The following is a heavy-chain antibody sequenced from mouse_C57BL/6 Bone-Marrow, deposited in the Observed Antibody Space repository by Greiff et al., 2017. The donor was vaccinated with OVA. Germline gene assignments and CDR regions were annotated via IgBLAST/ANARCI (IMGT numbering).Heavy chain of an antibody. CDR3: TAIYYGYDDWYFDV. J-gene: IGHJ1*03. Sequence: EVMLVESGAELVRPGASVKLSCTASGFNIKDDYMHWVKQRPEQGLEWIGWIDPENGDTEYASKFQGKATITADTSSNTAYLQLSSLTSEDTAVYYCTAIYYGYDDWYFDVWGTGTTVTVSS. D-gene: IGHD2-2*01. CDR1: GFNIKDDY. V-gene: IGHV14-4*01. CDR2: IDPENGDT.